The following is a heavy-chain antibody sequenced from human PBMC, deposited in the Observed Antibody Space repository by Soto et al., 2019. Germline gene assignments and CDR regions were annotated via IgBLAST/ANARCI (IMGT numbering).Heavy chain of an antibody. V-gene: IGHV3-21*01. Sequence: GGSLRLSCAASGFTFSSYSMNWVRQAPGKGLEWVSSISSSSSYIYYADSVKGRFTISRDNAKNSLYLQMNSLRAEDTAVYYCARDHGLMYDFWSGPRHGMDVWGKGTTVTVSS. J-gene: IGHJ6*04. D-gene: IGHD3-3*01. CDR3: ARDHGLMYDFWSGPRHGMDV. CDR2: ISSSSSYI. CDR1: GFTFSSYS.